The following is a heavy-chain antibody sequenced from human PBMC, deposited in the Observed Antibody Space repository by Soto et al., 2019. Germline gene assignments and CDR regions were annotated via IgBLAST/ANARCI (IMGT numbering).Heavy chain of an antibody. CDR2: IYYNGFT. V-gene: IGHV4-59*01. J-gene: IGHJ4*02. CDR3: ARGSYCYSFDS. D-gene: IGHD3-10*01. CDR1: SGSFRPYY. Sequence: QVQLQESGPGLVKPSETLSLTCTVSSGSFRPYYWSWIRQPPGKGLEWIGYIYYNGFTNYNPSLTSRVTISVDTSTKQFSLNPSSVTAADTAVYYCARGSYCYSFDSWGQGSLVAVSS.